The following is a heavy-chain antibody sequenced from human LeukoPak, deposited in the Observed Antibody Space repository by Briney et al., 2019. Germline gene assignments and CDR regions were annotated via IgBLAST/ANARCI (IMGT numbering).Heavy chain of an antibody. CDR3: ARSRRRITMVRGVIPYFDY. J-gene: IGHJ4*02. D-gene: IGHD3-10*01. Sequence: SETLSLTCTVSGGSISSYYWSWIRQPPGKGLEWIGYIYYSGSTNYNPSLKSRVTISVDTSKNQFSLKLSSVTAADTAVYYCARSRRRITMVRGVIPYFDYWGQGTLVTVSS. V-gene: IGHV4-59*12. CDR1: GGSISSYY. CDR2: IYYSGST.